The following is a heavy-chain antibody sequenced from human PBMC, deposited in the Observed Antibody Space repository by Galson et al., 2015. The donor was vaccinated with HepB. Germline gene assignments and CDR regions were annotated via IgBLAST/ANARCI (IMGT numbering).Heavy chain of an antibody. D-gene: IGHD2-2*01. V-gene: IGHV1-2*04. CDR2: INPNDGGP. Sequence: SVKVSCKASGYTFTDYYVHWVRQAPGQGLEWMGWINPNDGGPHYAQKFQGWVTMTRDTSINTAYKDLSRPTSDDTAVYYCARGGVVLPPAKRAYDIWGQGTMVTVSS. J-gene: IGHJ3*02. CDR1: GYTFTDYY. CDR3: ARGGVVLPPAKRAYDI.